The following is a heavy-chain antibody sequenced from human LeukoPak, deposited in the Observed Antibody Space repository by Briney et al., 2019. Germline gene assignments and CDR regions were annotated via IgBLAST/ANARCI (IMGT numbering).Heavy chain of an antibody. CDR3: AKAFTVFDYYDSSGYWS. V-gene: IGHV1-69*13. Sequence: SVKVSRKASGGTFSSYAISWVRQAPGQGLEWMGGIIPIFGTANYAQKFQGRVTITADESTSTAYMELSSLRAEDTAVYYCAKAFTVFDYYDSSGYWSWGQGTLVTVSS. CDR1: GGTFSSYA. D-gene: IGHD3-22*01. J-gene: IGHJ4*02. CDR2: IIPIFGTA.